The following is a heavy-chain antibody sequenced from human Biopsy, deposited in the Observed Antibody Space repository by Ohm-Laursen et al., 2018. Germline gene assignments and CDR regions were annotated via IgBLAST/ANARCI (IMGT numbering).Heavy chain of an antibody. CDR2: MYISGTT. J-gene: IGHJ6*02. CDR3: ATLYGDDYSYYGLDV. CDR1: GGSLSNFY. D-gene: IGHD4-17*01. V-gene: IGHV4-4*07. Sequence: TLSLTCHVSGGSLSNFYWSWIRQPAGKGLEWIGRMYISGTTNYNPSLKSRVTMSIDTSKNQFSLRLSSVTAADTAVYYCATLYGDDYSYYGLDVWGQGTSVTVSS.